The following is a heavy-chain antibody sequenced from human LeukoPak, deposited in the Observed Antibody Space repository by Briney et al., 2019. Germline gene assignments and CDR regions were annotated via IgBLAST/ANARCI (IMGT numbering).Heavy chain of an antibody. CDR2: VYYSGST. Sequence: SSETLSLTCIVSRGSIHGYYWNWIRQPPGKGLEWIGYVYYSGSTSYSPSLESRVPISVDTSKNQFSLKLSSVTAADTAMYYCARDAGGSVTDPFNIWGQGTMVTVSS. CDR1: RGSIHGYY. J-gene: IGHJ3*02. V-gene: IGHV4-59*01. CDR3: ARDAGGSVTDPFNI.